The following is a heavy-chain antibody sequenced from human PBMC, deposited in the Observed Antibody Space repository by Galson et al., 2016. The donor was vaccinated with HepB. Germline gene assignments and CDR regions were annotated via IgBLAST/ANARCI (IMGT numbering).Heavy chain of an antibody. Sequence: SLRLSCAASGLTFSSYAMHWVRQAPGKGLEWVAFMAYDAGNRYHADSVKGRFTISRDDSKNTLYLQMNSLRVEDTAVYYCARGRSSGYYSGSRGFDYWGQGTLVTVSS. J-gene: IGHJ4*02. CDR1: GLTFSSYA. V-gene: IGHV3-30*04. CDR3: ARGRSSGYYSGSRGFDY. D-gene: IGHD3-22*01. CDR2: MAYDAGNR.